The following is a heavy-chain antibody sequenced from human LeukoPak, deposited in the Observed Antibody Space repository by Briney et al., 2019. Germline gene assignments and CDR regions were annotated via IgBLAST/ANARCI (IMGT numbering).Heavy chain of an antibody. CDR2: FDPEDGET. V-gene: IGHV1-24*01. Sequence: ASVKVSCKASGYTFTSYGISWVRQAPGQGLEWMGGFDPEDGETIYAQKFQGRVTMTEDTSTDTAYMELSSLRSEDTAVYYCATLRGSCYVHWGQGTLVTVSS. CDR3: ATLRGSCYVH. D-gene: IGHD2-15*01. J-gene: IGHJ4*02. CDR1: GYTFTSYG.